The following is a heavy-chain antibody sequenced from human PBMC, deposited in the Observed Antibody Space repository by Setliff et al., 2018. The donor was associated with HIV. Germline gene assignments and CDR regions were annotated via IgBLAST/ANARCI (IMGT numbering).Heavy chain of an antibody. V-gene: IGHV3-48*01. Sequence: GGSLRLSCVGSGFPFSAYSLSWVRMAPGKGLEWIAYIYMGNSNIYIGDSVKGRFTISRDNAKNSMYLQMNSLRAEDSAIYFCAKDLYSNPYYFDNWGQGTLVTVSS. J-gene: IGHJ4*02. D-gene: IGHD4-4*01. CDR1: GFPFSAYS. CDR2: IYMGNSNI. CDR3: AKDLYSNPYYFDN.